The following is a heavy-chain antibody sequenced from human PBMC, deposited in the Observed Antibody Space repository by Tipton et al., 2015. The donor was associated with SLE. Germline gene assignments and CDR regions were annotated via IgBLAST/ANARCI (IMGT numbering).Heavy chain of an antibody. CDR3: ARGGILTGYYPWFDP. CDR1: GGSLSGYF. Sequence: TLSLTCDVNGGSLSGYFWNWIRQAPGKGLEWIGEISHTGGTNYNPSLKSRLTISIDTSKNQVSLNLTSVTAADTAVYYCARGGILTGYYPWFDPWGQGTLVTVSS. CDR2: ISHTGGT. V-gene: IGHV4-34*01. J-gene: IGHJ5*02. D-gene: IGHD3-9*01.